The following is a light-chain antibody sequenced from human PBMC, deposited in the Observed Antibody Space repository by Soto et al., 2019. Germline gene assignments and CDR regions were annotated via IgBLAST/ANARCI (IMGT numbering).Light chain of an antibody. V-gene: IGKV1-5*01. CDR3: QQYDGDSRG. J-gene: IGKJ1*01. Sequence: IQMTQSPSTLSASVGDRVTITCRASQSISIWLAWYQQKPGKAPKLLVYNAAYLESGVPSRFSGSGSGTEFTLTINSLQSDDFAIYYCQQYDGDSRGFGQGTKV. CDR1: QSISIW. CDR2: NAA.